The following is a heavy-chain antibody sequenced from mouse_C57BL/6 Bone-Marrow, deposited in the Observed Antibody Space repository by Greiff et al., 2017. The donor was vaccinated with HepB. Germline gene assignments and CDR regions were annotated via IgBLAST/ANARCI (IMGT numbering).Heavy chain of an antibody. CDR3: ARWGVLRARYFDY. D-gene: IGHD1-1*01. Sequence: QVQLQQSGAELAKPGASVKLSCKASGYTFTSYWMHWVKQRPGQGLEWIGYINPSSGYTKYNQKFKDKATLTADKSSSTAYMQLSSLTYEDAAVYYCARWGVLRARYFDYWGQGTTLTVSS. CDR2: INPSSGYT. J-gene: IGHJ2*01. V-gene: IGHV1-7*01. CDR1: GYTFTSYW.